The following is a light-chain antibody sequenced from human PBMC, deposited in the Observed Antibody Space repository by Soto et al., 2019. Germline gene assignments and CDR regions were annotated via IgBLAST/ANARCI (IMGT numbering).Light chain of an antibody. CDR3: QQYNDGWT. V-gene: IGKV3-15*01. Sequence: EIVMTQSPATLSVSPGEGATLSCRASQSVSSNLTWYQQKPGQAPRLLIYGASTRATGVPARFSGSGSGTEFTVTNSSLQSEDFAVYYCQQYNDGWTFGQGTKVDIK. CDR1: QSVSSN. CDR2: GAS. J-gene: IGKJ1*01.